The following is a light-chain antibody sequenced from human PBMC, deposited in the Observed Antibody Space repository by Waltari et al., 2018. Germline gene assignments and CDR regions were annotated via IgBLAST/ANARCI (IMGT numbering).Light chain of an antibody. CDR2: WAS. CDR3: QQYYSTPPT. V-gene: IGKV4-1*01. J-gene: IGKJ4*01. CDR1: QSVLYSSNNKNY. Sequence: DIVMTQSPDSLAVSLGERATINCKSSQSVLYSSNNKNYLAWYQQKPGQPPKLLIYWASTRESWVPDRFSVSGSGTDFTLTISSLQAEDVAVYYCQQYYSTPPTFGGGTKVEIK.